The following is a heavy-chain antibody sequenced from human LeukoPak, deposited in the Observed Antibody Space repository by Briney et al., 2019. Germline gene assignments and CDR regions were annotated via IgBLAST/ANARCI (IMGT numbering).Heavy chain of an antibody. CDR1: GFTFSDYY. CDR3: ARDHDIVATTHFDY. V-gene: IGHV3-11*01. CDR2: ISSSGSTI. Sequence: PGGSLRLSCAASGFTFSDYYMSWIRQAPGKGLEWVSYISSSGSTIYYADSVKGRFTISRDNAKNSLYLQMNSLRAEDTAVYYCARDHDIVATTHFDYWGQGTLVTVSS. D-gene: IGHD5-12*01. J-gene: IGHJ4*02.